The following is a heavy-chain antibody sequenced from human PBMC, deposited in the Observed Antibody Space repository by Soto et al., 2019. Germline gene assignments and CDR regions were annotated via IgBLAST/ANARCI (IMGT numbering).Heavy chain of an antibody. CDR2: IIPIFGTA. CDR3: ARGYDYGDLEDYYYYGMDV. CDR1: GGTFSSYA. J-gene: IGHJ6*02. D-gene: IGHD4-17*01. Sequence: VKVSCKASGGTFSSYAISWVRQAPGQGLEWMGGIIPIFGTANYAQKFQGRVTITADESTSTAYMELSSLRSEDTAVYYCARGYDYGDLEDYYYYGMDVWGQGTTVTVSS. V-gene: IGHV1-69*13.